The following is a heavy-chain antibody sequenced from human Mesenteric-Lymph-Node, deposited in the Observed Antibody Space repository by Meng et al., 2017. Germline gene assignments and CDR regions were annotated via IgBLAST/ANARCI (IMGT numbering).Heavy chain of an antibody. CDR2: IYASGST. Sequence: QGQLQESGPGLVKPSQNRSFTCTVSGAAISRGGYYWSWIRQPPGKGLEWIGNIYASGSTYYNPSLQSRVTISVDTSKNQFSLNLYSVTAADTAVYYCSREEVYWGQGTLVTVSS. J-gene: IGHJ4*02. V-gene: IGHV4-30-4*01. CDR3: SREEVY. CDR1: GAAISRGGYY.